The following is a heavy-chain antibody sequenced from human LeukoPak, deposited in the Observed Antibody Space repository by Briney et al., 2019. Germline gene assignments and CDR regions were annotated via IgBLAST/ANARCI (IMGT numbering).Heavy chain of an antibody. CDR3: ARPIPSAGWFDP. J-gene: IGHJ5*02. V-gene: IGHV4-4*09. Sequence: SETLSLTCTVSGGSISSYYWSWIRPPPGKGLEGIGYIYTSGSTNYNPSLKSRVTISVDTSKNQFSLKLSSVTAADTAVYYCARPIPSAGWFDPWGQGTLVTVSS. CDR1: GGSISSYY. D-gene: IGHD6-13*01. CDR2: IYTSGST.